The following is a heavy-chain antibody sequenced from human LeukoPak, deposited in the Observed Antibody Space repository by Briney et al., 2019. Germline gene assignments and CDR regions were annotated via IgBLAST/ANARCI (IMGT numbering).Heavy chain of an antibody. D-gene: IGHD1-26*01. CDR1: GFTFSTYT. J-gene: IGHJ4*02. CDR3: TRGAGSSDY. CDR2: IRSSSSYI. Sequence: GGSLRLSCAVSGFTFSTYTMNWVRQAPGEGLEWVSSIRSSSSYIYYADSVKGRFTFSRDNAKNSLYLQMNSLRAEDTAVYHCTRGAGSSDYWGQGTLVTVSA. V-gene: IGHV3-21*04.